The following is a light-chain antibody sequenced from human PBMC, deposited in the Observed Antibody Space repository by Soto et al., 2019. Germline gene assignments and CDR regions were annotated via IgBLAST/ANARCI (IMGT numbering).Light chain of an antibody. CDR1: SSNIGAGYD. Sequence: QLVLTQPPSVSGAPGQRVTISCTGSSSNIGAGYDVHWYQQLPGTAPKLLIYGNSNRPSGVPDRFSGSKSGTSASLAITGLQADDEADYYCQSYDSSLSHVVFGGGTKLTVL. V-gene: IGLV1-40*01. CDR2: GNS. CDR3: QSYDSSLSHVV. J-gene: IGLJ2*01.